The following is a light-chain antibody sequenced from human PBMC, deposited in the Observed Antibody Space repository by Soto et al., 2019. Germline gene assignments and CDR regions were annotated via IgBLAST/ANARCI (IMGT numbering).Light chain of an antibody. CDR1: SSDVGGYNY. V-gene: IGLV2-14*01. J-gene: IGLJ1*01. CDR3: SSYTNTITFYV. Sequence: QSALTQPASVSGSLGQSITISCTGTSSDVGGYNYVSWYQHHPGKSPKVMIYEVSNRPSGVSNRFSGSKSGNTASLTISGLQDEDEADYYCSSYTNTITFYVFGTGTKLIVL. CDR2: EVS.